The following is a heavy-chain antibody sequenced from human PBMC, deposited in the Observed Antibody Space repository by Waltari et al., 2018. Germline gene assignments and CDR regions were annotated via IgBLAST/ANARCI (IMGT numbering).Heavy chain of an antibody. D-gene: IGHD3-3*01. CDR1: GFTFSSYA. V-gene: IGHV3-23*04. J-gene: IGHJ4*02. CDR3: AKDLTIFGVVIVFDY. Sequence: EVQLVESGGGLVQPGGSPRLSCAASGFTFSSYAMSWVRQAPGKGLEWVSAMSGMGGSTYYADSVKGRFTISRDNSKNTLYLQMNSLRAEDTAVYYCAKDLTIFGVVIVFDYWGQGTLVTVSS. CDR2: MSGMGGST.